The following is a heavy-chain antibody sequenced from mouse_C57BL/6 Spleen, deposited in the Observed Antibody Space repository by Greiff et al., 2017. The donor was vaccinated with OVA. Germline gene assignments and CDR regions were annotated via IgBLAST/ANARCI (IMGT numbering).Heavy chain of an antibody. CDR2: IYPGSGST. J-gene: IGHJ2*01. CDR3: ARTQLRLQGDY. Sequence: QVQLKQPGAELVKPGASVKMSCKASGYTFTSYWITWVKQRPGQGLEWIGDIYPGSGSTNYNEKFKSKATLTVDTSSSTAYMQLSSLTSEDSAVYYCARTQLRLQGDYWGQGTTLTVSS. CDR1: GYTFTSYW. D-gene: IGHD3-2*02. V-gene: IGHV1-55*01.